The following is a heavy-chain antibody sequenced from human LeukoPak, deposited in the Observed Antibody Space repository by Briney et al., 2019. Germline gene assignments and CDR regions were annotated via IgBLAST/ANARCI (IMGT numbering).Heavy chain of an antibody. CDR1: GFTFSSYS. CDR3: ARAVKDYYYGMDV. V-gene: IGHV3-30*03. CDR2: ISYDGSNK. J-gene: IGHJ6*02. D-gene: IGHD3-16*02. Sequence: GRSLRLSCAASGFTFSSYSMTWVRQAPGRGLEWVAVISYDGSNKYYADSVKGRFTISRDNSKNTLYLQMSSLRAEDTAVYYCARAVKDYYYGMDVWGQGTTVTVSS.